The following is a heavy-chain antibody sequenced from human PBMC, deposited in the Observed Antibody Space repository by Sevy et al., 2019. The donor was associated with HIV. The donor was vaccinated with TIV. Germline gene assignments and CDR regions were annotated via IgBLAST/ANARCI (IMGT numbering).Heavy chain of an antibody. CDR2: ISSSSNYI. V-gene: IGHV3-21*01. J-gene: IGHJ3*02. CDR3: AKDPNDYGDPWAFDM. Sequence: GGSLRLSCAVSGFTFSSYSMNWVRQAPGKGLEWVSSISSSSNYIYYADSVKGRFTISRDNSKNTLYLHMNSLRVEDTATYYCAKDPNDYGDPWAFDMWGQGTMVTVSS. D-gene: IGHD4-17*01. CDR1: GFTFSSYS.